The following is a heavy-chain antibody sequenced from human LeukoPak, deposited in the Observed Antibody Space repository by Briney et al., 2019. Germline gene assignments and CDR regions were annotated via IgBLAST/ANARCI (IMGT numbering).Heavy chain of an antibody. J-gene: IGHJ5*02. CDR3: ASSELLAVYNWFDP. CDR2: INPNSGGT. V-gene: IGHV1-2*06. CDR1: GYTFTGYY. D-gene: IGHD1-26*01. Sequence: GASVKVSCKASGYTFTGYYMHWVRQAPGQGLEWMGRINPNSGGTNYAQKFQGRVTMTRDTSISTAYMELSRLRSDDTAVYYCASSELLAVYNWFDPWGQGTLVTVSS.